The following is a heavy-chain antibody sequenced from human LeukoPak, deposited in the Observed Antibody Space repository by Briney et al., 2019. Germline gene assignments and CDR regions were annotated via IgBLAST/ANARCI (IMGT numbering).Heavy chain of an antibody. Sequence: GGSLRLSCAASGFTFSSYWMSWVRQAPGKGLEWVANIKQDGSEKYYVDSVKGRFTISRDNAKNSLYLQMNSLRAEDTAVYYCARWGEYYYDSSGYYYWGQGTLVTVSS. J-gene: IGHJ4*02. D-gene: IGHD3-22*01. CDR3: ARWGEYYYDSSGYYY. CDR2: IKQDGSEK. CDR1: GFTFSSYW. V-gene: IGHV3-7*01.